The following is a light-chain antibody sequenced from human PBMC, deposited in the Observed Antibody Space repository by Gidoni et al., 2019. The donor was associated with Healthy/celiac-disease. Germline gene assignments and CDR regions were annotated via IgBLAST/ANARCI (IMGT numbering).Light chain of an antibody. CDR2: AAS. CDR1: QSISSY. J-gene: IGKJ1*01. Sequence: DIQMTQSPSSLSASVGDRVTITCRASQSISSYLNWYQQKPGKAPKLLIYAASSLQSGVPSRFSGSGSGTDFTLTISSLQPEDFATYYCQQSYSTPLLGQGTKVEIK. CDR3: QQSYSTPL. V-gene: IGKV1-39*01.